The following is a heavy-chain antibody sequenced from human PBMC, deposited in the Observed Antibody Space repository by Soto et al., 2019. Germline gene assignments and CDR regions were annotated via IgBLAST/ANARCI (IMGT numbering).Heavy chain of an antibody. J-gene: IGHJ5*02. CDR3: ARVLRGFFECFGADP. Sequence: QVQLVESGGGVVQPGRSLRLSCAASGFSFRSYDMHWVRQAPGKGLERVAGVWAGGTEKYYADSVKGRFSISRDNSRYTLYLQMATLTAEDTAVYFCARVLRGFFECFGADPWGQGTLVTVSS. V-gene: IGHV3-33*01. CDR2: VWAGGTEK. D-gene: IGHD3-3*01. CDR1: GFSFRSYD.